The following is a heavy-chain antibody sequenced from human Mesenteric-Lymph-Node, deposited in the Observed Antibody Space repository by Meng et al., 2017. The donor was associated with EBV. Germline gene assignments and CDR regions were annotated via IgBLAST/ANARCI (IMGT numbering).Heavy chain of an antibody. V-gene: IGHV3-11*01. J-gene: IGHJ4*02. D-gene: IGHD3-10*01. Sequence: QMQLMGSGGGLAKLGGSLALSCAASGFIFSDFDRSWIRQAPGKGLEWVSYISRSSSSIYYADSVKGRFTISRDNAKNSLYLQMNSLRAEDTAVYYCATGTYYWYYDYWGQGTLVTVSS. CDR2: ISRSSSSI. CDR3: ATGTYYWYYDY. CDR1: GFIFSDFD.